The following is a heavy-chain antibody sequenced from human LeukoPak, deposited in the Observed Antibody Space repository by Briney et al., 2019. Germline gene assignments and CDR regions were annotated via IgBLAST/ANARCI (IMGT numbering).Heavy chain of an antibody. CDR1: GGSISSYY. CDR3: ARSGIAAAGTPLFFDY. CDR2: IYYSGST. J-gene: IGHJ4*02. V-gene: IGHV4-59*08. Sequence: SETLSLTCTVSGGSISSYYWSWIRQPPGKGLEWIGYIYYSGSTNYNPSLKSRVTISVDTSKNQFSLKLSSVTAADTAVYYCARSGIAAAGTPLFFDYWGQGTLVTVSS. D-gene: IGHD6-13*01.